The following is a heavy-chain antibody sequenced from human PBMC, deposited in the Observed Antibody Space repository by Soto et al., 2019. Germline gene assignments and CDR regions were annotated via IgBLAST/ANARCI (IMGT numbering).Heavy chain of an antibody. CDR3: VKVLARGVGVPRFYFDS. J-gene: IGHJ4*02. V-gene: IGHV3-74*01. Sequence: GGSLRLSCVASGFTFSIYGMHWVRQVSGKGLEWVSRINADGTSTSYADSVKGRFTISRDNAKNTLHLHVNSLRAEDTAVYYCVKVLARGVGVPRFYFDSWGQGALVTVSS. D-gene: IGHD2-2*01. CDR1: GFTFSIYG. CDR2: INADGTST.